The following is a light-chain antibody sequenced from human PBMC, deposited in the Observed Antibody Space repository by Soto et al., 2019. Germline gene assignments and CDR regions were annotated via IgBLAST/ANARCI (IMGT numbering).Light chain of an antibody. CDR3: QAWDSSTVV. CDR1: KLGDKY. V-gene: IGLV3-1*01. CDR2: QDS. Sequence: SSDLTQPPSVSVSPGQTASITCSGDKLGDKYACWYQQKPGQSPVLVIYQDSKRPSGIPERFSGSNSGNTATLTISGTQAMDEDDYYCQAWDSSTVVFGGGTKLTVL. J-gene: IGLJ2*01.